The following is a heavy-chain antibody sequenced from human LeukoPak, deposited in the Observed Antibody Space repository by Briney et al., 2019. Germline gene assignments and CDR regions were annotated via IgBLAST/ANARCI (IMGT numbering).Heavy chain of an antibody. CDR3: AKGGSSSWDYFDY. Sequence: PGGSLRLSCAASGFTFSIYAMSWVRQAPGKGLEWVSAISGSGGSTYYADSGKGRFTISRDNSKNTLYLQMSSPRAEDTAVYYCAKGGSSSWDYFDYWGQGTPVTVSS. V-gene: IGHV3-23*01. J-gene: IGHJ4*02. D-gene: IGHD6-13*01. CDR2: ISGSGGST. CDR1: GFTFSIYA.